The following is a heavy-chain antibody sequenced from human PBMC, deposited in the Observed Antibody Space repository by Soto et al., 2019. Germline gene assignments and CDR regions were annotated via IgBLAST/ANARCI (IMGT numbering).Heavy chain of an antibody. J-gene: IGHJ5*02. V-gene: IGHV4-39*02. CDR2: LCYGGET. CDR3: SRRAPEGFDP. Sequence: PSETLSLTCTVSGDSISRSSYCWVWIRQPPGKGLEWIGSLCYGGETYYSPSLKSRVIVSVDSSKNHLSLNLSSVTAADTAVYYCSRRAPEGFDPWGQGTLVTVSS. CDR1: GDSISRSSYC.